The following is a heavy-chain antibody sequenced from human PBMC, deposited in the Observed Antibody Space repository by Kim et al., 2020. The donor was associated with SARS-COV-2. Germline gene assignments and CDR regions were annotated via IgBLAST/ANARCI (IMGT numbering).Heavy chain of an antibody. V-gene: IGHV3-48*03. CDR2: ISSRAGSI. J-gene: IGHJ6*02. Sequence: GWSLRLSCAASGFTFKNCEMMWVRQAPGRGLEWISFISSRAGSIYYADSVKGRFIISRDNDNDFLYLQMNSLRAEDTGVYYCARPGYDYYGMDVWGQGTTVTVSS. CDR1: GFTFKNCE. CDR3: ARPGYDYYGMDV.